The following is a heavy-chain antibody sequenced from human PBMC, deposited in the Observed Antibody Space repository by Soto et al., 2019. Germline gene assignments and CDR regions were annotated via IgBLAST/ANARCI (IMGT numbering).Heavy chain of an antibody. Sequence: VQLVESGGGLVQPGGSLRLSCEVSGFSFSDYYMSWIRQVPGKGLEWVAYISGTSDSIPYADSVKGRFTISRDNAKNSLYLQMNSLRAEDTAVYYCARVAVITAAGTSDYWGQGTLVTVSS. CDR1: GFSFSDYY. CDR2: ISGTSDSI. J-gene: IGHJ4*02. CDR3: ARVAVITAAGTSDY. D-gene: IGHD6-13*01. V-gene: IGHV3-11*06.